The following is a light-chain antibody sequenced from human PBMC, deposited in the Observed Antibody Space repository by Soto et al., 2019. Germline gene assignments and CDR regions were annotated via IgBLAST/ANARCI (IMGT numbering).Light chain of an antibody. Sequence: DIPMTQSPSTLSASVGDRVTITCRASQSSNWLAWYQQKPGKAPQLLIYKASSLESGVPSRFSGSGSGTEFTLTISSLQPDDFATYYCKQYNNYSPRTFGQGTKVEIK. J-gene: IGKJ1*01. CDR2: KAS. V-gene: IGKV1-5*03. CDR1: QSSNW. CDR3: KQYNNYSPRT.